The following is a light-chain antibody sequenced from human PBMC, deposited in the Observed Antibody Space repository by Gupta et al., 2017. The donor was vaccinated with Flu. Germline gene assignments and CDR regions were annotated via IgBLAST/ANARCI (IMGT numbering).Light chain of an antibody. V-gene: IGKV3-15*01. J-gene: IGKJ4*01. CDR1: QSVSSN. CDR3: QQDDNSHS. CDR2: DAS. Sequence: SPATLSVSPGERATLTCRASQSVSSNLARYQQKPGQAPRLLIYDASTMATGIPDRFNCSGSGTEFTLTSISRQSEDFALYSWQQDDNSHSFGGGTTVVIK.